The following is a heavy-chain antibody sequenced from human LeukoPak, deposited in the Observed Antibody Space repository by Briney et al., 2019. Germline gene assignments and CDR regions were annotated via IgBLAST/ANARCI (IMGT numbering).Heavy chain of an antibody. D-gene: IGHD1-26*01. Sequence: PGASLRLTCAGSGFTFSNYGLSWVRHAPGKGLEWVSTISFSGDNTHYADSVKGRFTISRDNFKNRVYLQMSSLRAEDAAIYYCARDSGGTFLFDSWGQGTLVTVAS. CDR1: GFTFSNYG. J-gene: IGHJ4*02. CDR3: ARDSGGTFLFDS. V-gene: IGHV3-23*01. CDR2: ISFSGDNT.